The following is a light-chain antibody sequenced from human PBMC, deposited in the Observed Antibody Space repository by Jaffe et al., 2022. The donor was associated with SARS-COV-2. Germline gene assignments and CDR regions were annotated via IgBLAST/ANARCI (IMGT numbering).Light chain of an antibody. CDR3: LQDYDFPYT. V-gene: IGKV1-6*02. CDR2: SAS. Sequence: AIQMTQSPSSLSASVGDRVTITCRASRDIRNDVDWYQQRPGKAPKLLIYSASTLQIGVPSRFSGSGSGTDFTLTISSLQPEDFATYYCLQDYDFPYTFGQGTKLEIK. CDR1: RDIRND. J-gene: IGKJ2*01.